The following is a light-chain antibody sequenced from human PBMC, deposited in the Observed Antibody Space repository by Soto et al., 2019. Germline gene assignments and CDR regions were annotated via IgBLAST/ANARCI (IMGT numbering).Light chain of an antibody. Sequence: QSALTQPPSASGSPGQSVAISCTGTSSDVGGYNYVSWYQHHPGKAPKLMIYEVSRRPSGVSDRFSGSKSGNTASLTVSGLQAEDEADYYCSSYSGSSNWVFGVGTKLTVL. CDR3: SSYSGSSNWV. J-gene: IGLJ3*02. CDR1: SSDVGGYNY. CDR2: EVS. V-gene: IGLV2-8*01.